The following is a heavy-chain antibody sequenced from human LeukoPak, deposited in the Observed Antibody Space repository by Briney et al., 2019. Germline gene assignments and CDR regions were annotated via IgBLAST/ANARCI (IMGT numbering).Heavy chain of an antibody. D-gene: IGHD1-26*01. CDR3: AREGKSGSLDY. V-gene: IGHV1-3*03. J-gene: IGHJ4*02. Sequence: ASVKVSCKASGYTFTNYAIHWVRQAPGQRLEWMGWINVGNDNTKYSQEFQGRVTITRDTSASKVYMELSSLRSDDMAVYYCAREGKSGSLDYWGQGTLVTVSS. CDR2: INVGNDNT. CDR1: GYTFTNYA.